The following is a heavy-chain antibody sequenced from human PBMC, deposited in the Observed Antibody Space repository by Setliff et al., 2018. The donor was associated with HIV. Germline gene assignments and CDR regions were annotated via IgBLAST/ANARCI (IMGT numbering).Heavy chain of an antibody. CDR2: VYTSGST. CDR1: GGSISSGSYY. CDR3: ARYDSSGYYPSNYYYGMDV. V-gene: IGHV4-61*02. Sequence: PSETLSLTCTVSGGSISSGSYYWNWMRQPAGKRLEWIGRVYTSGSTNYNSSLKSRVTISVDTSKSQFSLKLSSVTAADTAVYYCARYDSSGYYPSNYYYGMDVWGQGTTVTVSS. D-gene: IGHD3-22*01. J-gene: IGHJ6*02.